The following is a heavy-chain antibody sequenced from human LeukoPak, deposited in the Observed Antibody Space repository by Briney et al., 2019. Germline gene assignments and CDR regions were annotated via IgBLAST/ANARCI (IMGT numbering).Heavy chain of an antibody. CDR3: AKDRVDGSGSQFDS. CDR2: ITGSGALT. J-gene: IGHJ4*02. Sequence: GGALRLSCAASGFTFSSYWMSWVRQAPGKGLEWVSSITGSGALTYYADSVKGRFTISKDNAMDTLFLQMNSPRADDRAVYYCAKDRVDGSGSQFDSWGQGSLVTVSS. D-gene: IGHD3-10*01. V-gene: IGHV3-23*01. CDR1: GFTFSSYW.